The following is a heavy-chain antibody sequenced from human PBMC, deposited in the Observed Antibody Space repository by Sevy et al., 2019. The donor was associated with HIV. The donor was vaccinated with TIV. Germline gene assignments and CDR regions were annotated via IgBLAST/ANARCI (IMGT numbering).Heavy chain of an antibody. J-gene: IGHJ3*02. CDR2: LYYSGST. Sequence: SETLSLTCTISGDSITTNDYFWTWIRQSPGKGLEWIGYLYYSGSTAYNPSLKSRVSISTDTTKLHFSLNLNSVTGADTAIYYCARAVGFTRGAFDIWGQGITVTVSS. CDR3: ARAVGFTRGAFDI. V-gene: IGHV4-30-4*01. CDR1: GDSITTNDYF. D-gene: IGHD3-10*01.